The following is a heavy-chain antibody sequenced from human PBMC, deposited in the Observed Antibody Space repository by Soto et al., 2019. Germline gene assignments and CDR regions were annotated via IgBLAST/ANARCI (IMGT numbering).Heavy chain of an antibody. J-gene: IGHJ5*02. Sequence: QVQLVQSGAEVKKPGSSVKVSCKASGGTFSSYTISWVRQAPGQGLEWMGRIIPILGIANYAQKFQGRVTITADKSTSKAYMELSSLRSEDTAVYYCARVYNRFQLERSWGQGTLVTVSS. CDR1: GGTFSSYT. V-gene: IGHV1-69*02. CDR2: IIPILGIA. CDR3: ARVYNRFQLERS. D-gene: IGHD1-1*01.